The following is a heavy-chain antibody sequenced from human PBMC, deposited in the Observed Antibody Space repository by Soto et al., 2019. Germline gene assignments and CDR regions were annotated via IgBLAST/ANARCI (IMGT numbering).Heavy chain of an antibody. CDR2: IKSKTDGGTT. J-gene: IGHJ6*03. CDR1: GFTFSNAW. Sequence: GGSLRLSCAASGFTFSNAWMSWVRQAPGKGLEWVGRIKSKTDGGTTDYAAPVKGRFTISRDDSKNTLYLQMNSLKTEDTAVYYCTTVLVGYPAYYYYYMDVWGKGTTVTVSS. CDR3: TTVLVGYPAYYYYYMDV. D-gene: IGHD2-2*01. V-gene: IGHV3-15*01.